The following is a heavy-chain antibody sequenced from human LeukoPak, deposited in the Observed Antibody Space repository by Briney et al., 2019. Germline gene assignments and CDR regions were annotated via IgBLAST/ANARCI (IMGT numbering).Heavy chain of an antibody. CDR2: IYSGGST. J-gene: IGHJ4*02. V-gene: IGHV3-53*05. Sequence: GGSLRLSCAASGFTVSSNYMSWVRQAPGKGLEWVLVIYSGGSTYYADSVKGRFTISRDNSKNTLYLQMNSLRAEDTAVYYCAKPSVRFHYFDYWGQGTLVTVSS. CDR1: GFTVSSNY. CDR3: AKPSVRFHYFDY. D-gene: IGHD1-14*01.